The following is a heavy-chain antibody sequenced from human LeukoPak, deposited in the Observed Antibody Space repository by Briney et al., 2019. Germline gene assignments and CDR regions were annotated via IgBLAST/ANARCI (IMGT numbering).Heavy chain of an antibody. CDR2: IYHSGST. V-gene: IGHV4-4*02. D-gene: IGHD2-15*01. J-gene: IGHJ5*02. CDR3: ARVGTIVVVVAAISWFDP. CDR1: GGSISSSNW. Sequence: SETLSLTCAVSGGSISSSNWWSWVRQPPGKGLEWIGEIYHSGSTNYNPSLKSRVTISVDKSKNQFSLKLSSVTAADTAVYYCARVGTIVVVVAAISWFDPWGQGTLVTVSS.